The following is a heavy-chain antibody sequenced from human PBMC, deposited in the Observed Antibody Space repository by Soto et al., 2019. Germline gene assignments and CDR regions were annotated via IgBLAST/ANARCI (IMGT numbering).Heavy chain of an antibody. CDR2: ISSSSSYI. D-gene: IGHD5-12*01. J-gene: IGHJ6*02. Sequence: GGSLRLSCAASGFTFSSYSMNWVRQAPGKGLEWVSSISSSSSYIYYADSVKGRFTISRDNAKNSLYLQMNSLRAEDTAVYYCERDVLATAGENGMDVWGQGTTVTVSS. CDR1: GFTFSSYS. CDR3: ERDVLATAGENGMDV. V-gene: IGHV3-21*01.